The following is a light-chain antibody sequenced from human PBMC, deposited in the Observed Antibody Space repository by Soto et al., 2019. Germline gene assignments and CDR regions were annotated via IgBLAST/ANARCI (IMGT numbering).Light chain of an antibody. CDR1: QSVTNRY. CDR2: GIS. CDR3: QQYGSSPRT. V-gene: IGKV3-20*01. J-gene: IGKJ1*01. Sequence: ESVLTQSPGTLSLSPGERATLSCRASQSVTNRYFAWYQQRPGQAPRLLIYGISNRATGISDRFTGSGSGTDFTLTITTLEPEDFAVYYCQQYGSSPRTFGLGTKVEIK.